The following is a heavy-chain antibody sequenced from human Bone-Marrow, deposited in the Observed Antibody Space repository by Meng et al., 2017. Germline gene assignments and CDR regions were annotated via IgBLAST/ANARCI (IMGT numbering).Heavy chain of an antibody. CDR1: GYTFTSYY. CDR2: INPSGGST. D-gene: IGHD6-13*01. Sequence: ASVKVSCKASGYTFTSYYMHWVRQAPGQGLEWMGIINPSGGSTSYAQKFQGRVTMTRDTSTSTVYMELSSLRSEDTAVYYWARQFIAAALPRGYYGMDVWGQGTTVTVSS. J-gene: IGHJ6*02. CDR3: ARQFIAAALPRGYYGMDV. V-gene: IGHV1-46*01.